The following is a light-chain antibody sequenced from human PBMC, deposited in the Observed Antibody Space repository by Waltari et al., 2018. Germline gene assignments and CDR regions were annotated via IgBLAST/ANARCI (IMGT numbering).Light chain of an antibody. Sequence: DIQMTQSPSTLSASVGDRVTITCRASQSITRWLALYQQKAGKAPKLLIYKASILESGVPSRFSGGGSETEFALTISSLQPDDFATYDCQHYDSYSATFGRGTKVEIK. CDR3: QHYDSYSAT. J-gene: IGKJ4*02. CDR1: QSITRW. CDR2: KAS. V-gene: IGKV1-5*03.